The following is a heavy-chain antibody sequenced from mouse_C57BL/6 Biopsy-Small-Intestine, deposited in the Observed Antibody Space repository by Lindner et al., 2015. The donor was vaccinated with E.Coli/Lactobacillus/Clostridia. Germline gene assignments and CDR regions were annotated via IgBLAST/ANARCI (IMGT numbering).Heavy chain of an antibody. D-gene: IGHD1-1*02. CDR3: ARLGWEGYFDV. CDR1: GFTFSDYG. V-gene: IGHV5-17*01. J-gene: IGHJ1*03. CDR2: ISSGSSTI. Sequence: VQLQESGGGLVKPGGSLKLSCAASGFTFSDYGMHWVRQAPEKGLEWVAYISSGSSTIYYADTVKGRFTISRDNAKNTLFLQMTSLRSEDTAMYYCARLGWEGYFDVWGTGTTVTVSS.